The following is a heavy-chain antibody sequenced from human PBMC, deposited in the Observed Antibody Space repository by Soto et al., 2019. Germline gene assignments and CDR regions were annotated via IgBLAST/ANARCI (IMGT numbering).Heavy chain of an antibody. CDR1: GFTFGDYA. D-gene: IGHD5-18*01. V-gene: IGHV3-49*05. CDR3: SSGYGGDQEYYYDRDV. Sequence: KAEWSLILSFTASGFTFGDYAMSWFRQAPGKGLEWVGFIRSKAYGGTTEYAASVKGRFTISRDDSKSIAYLQMNSLKTEDTAVYHCSSGYGGDQEYYYDRDVWRQGTMVTV. CDR2: IRSKAYGGTT. J-gene: IGHJ6*02.